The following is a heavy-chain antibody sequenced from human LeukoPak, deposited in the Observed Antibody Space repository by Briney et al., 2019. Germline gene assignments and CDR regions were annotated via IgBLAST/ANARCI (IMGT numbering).Heavy chain of an antibody. Sequence: GAPLKLSCKAAGYTLTSYDINRRRQASGQGLEWMGWMNPNSGNTGYAQKFQGRVTMTRNTSISTAYMELSSLRSEDTAVYYCARVRRLVTTSEYYYYMDVWGKGTTVTVSS. J-gene: IGHJ6*03. D-gene: IGHD4-17*01. V-gene: IGHV1-8*01. CDR2: MNPNSGNT. CDR1: GYTLTSYD. CDR3: ARVRRLVTTSEYYYYMDV.